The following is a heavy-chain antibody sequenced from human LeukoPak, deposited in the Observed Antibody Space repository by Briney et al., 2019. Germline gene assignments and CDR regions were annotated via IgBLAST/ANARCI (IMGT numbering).Heavy chain of an antibody. Sequence: GESLKISCKGSGYSFTSYWIGWVRQMPGKGLEWMGIIYPGDSDTRYSPSFQGQVTISADKSISTAYLQWSSLKASDTAMYYCARQYYDFWSGDHYYGMDVWGQGTTVTVSS. V-gene: IGHV5-51*01. D-gene: IGHD3-3*01. CDR3: ARQYYDFWSGDHYYGMDV. CDR2: IYPGDSDT. CDR1: GYSFTSYW. J-gene: IGHJ6*02.